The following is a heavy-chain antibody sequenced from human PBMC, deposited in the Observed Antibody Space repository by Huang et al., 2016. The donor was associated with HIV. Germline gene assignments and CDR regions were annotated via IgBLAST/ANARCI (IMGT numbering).Heavy chain of an antibody. CDR3: ARQWTILEWLLGLDV. Sequence: QMQLQQRGAGLLKPSETLSLTCGVAGGSFTGNYLTWVRQAPGKGLEWIGEVNDRASPNDNPFLNVRVTISLDKSNRELSLNLRSVTAADTAVYYCARQWTILEWLLGLDVWGQGTTVIVSS. J-gene: IGHJ6*02. D-gene: IGHD3-3*01. CDR2: VNDRASP. CDR1: GGSFTGNY. V-gene: IGHV4-34*02.